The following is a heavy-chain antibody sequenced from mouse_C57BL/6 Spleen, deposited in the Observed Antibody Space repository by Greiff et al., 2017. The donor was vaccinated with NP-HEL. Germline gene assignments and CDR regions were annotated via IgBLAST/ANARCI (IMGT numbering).Heavy chain of an antibody. V-gene: IGHV14-2*01. Sequence: VQLKESGAELVKPGASVKLSCTASGFNIKDYYMHWVKQRTEQGLEWIGRIDPEDGATKYAPKFQGKATIAADTSTNTAYLQLSSLTSDDTAVYYCARGTTVVATDYWGQGTTLTVSS. D-gene: IGHD1-1*01. CDR1: GFNIKDYY. CDR2: IDPEDGAT. CDR3: ARGTTVVATDY. J-gene: IGHJ2*01.